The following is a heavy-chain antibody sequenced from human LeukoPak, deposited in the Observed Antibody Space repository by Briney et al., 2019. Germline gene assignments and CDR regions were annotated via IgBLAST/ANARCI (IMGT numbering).Heavy chain of an antibody. V-gene: IGHV3-30*04. CDR1: GFTFSSYA. CDR3: ARDRGGYSYGCDY. D-gene: IGHD5-18*01. Sequence: GRSLRLSCAASGFTFSSYAMHWVRQAPGKGQEWVAVISYDGSNKYYADSVKGRFTISRDNSKNTLYLQMNSLRAEDTAVYYCARDRGGYSYGCDYWGQGTLVTVSS. CDR2: ISYDGSNK. J-gene: IGHJ4*02.